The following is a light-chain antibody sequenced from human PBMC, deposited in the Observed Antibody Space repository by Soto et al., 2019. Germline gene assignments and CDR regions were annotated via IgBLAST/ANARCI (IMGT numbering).Light chain of an antibody. CDR1: QSVSSN. J-gene: IGKJ1*01. V-gene: IGKV3-15*01. CDR2: CAS. Sequence: EIVRTQSPATLSVSPGDRATLSCRASQSVSSNLAWYQQKPGHAPSLLIYCASTRATGIPARFSGSGSGTEFTLTISSLQSEDFAVYYCQQYNNWLAAFGQGTKVEIK. CDR3: QQYNNWLAA.